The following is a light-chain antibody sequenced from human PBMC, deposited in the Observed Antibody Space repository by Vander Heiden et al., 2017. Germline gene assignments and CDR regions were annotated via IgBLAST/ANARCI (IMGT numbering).Light chain of an antibody. CDR3: QQFHTYPMT. V-gene: IGKV1-13*02. J-gene: IGKJ5*01. Sequence: AIQLTQSPSSLSASVGDRVTITCRASEGIVTDLVWYQQKPGKPPKLLISDASRLESGVPSRFSGSRSGAGFTLAISSLQPEDFATYFCQQFHTYPMTFGQGTRLEIK. CDR2: DAS. CDR1: EGIVTD.